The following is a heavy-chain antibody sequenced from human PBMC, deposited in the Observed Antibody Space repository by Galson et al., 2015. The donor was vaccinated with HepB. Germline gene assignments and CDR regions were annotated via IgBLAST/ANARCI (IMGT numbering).Heavy chain of an antibody. J-gene: IGHJ3*02. Sequence: ETLSLTCSVSGGSISSYYWSWIRQPPGKGLEWIGYMYYSESSTYNPSLKSRVTMSVDTSKNQFSLKLSSVTAADTAVYYCTRHWDGSGYSSPDDAFDIWGQGTMVTVSS. CDR3: TRHWDGSGYSSPDDAFDI. CDR2: MYYSESS. D-gene: IGHD3-22*01. V-gene: IGHV4-59*08. CDR1: GGSISSYY.